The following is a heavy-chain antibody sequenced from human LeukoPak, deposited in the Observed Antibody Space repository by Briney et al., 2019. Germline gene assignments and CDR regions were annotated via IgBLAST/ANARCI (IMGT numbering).Heavy chain of an antibody. CDR3: AREDYSYGLGAFDY. J-gene: IGHJ4*02. CDR1: GFTFNSYP. V-gene: IGHV3-30-3*01. D-gene: IGHD5-18*01. CDR2: MSHDGHTK. Sequence: GTSLTLSCAASGFTFNSYPLHWVRQGPGRGLEWLAVMSHDGHTKFYADSVKGRFIVSRDYSKSLFYLEMNNLRTEDTAVYFCAREDYSYGLGAFDYWGQGTLVAVSS.